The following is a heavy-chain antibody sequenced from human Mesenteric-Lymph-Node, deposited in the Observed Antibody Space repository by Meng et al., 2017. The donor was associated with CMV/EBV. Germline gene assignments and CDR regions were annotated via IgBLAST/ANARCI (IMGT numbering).Heavy chain of an antibody. CDR2: IKQDGSEK. CDR1: GFTFGDYA. D-gene: IGHD6-19*01. V-gene: IGHV3-7*01. Sequence: GESLKISCTASGFTFGDYAMSWVRQAPGKGLEWVANIKQDGSEKYYVDSVKGRFTISRDNAKNSLYLQMNSLRAEDTAVYYCARVGYSSGWRSYYYYGMDVWGQGTTVTVSS. CDR3: ARVGYSSGWRSYYYYGMDV. J-gene: IGHJ6*02.